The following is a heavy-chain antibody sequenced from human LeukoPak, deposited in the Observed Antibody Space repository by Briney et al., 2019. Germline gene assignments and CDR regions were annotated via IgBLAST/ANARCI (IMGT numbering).Heavy chain of an antibody. D-gene: IGHD2-2*02. CDR1: GFTVSSNY. J-gene: IGHJ4*02. V-gene: IGHV3-53*01. CDR2: IYSGGST. CDR3: ARYPSDQYHFGY. Sequence: PGGSLRLSCAASGFTVSSNYMSWVRQAPGKGLECVSVIYSGGSTYYADSVKGRFTISRDNSKNTLYLQMNSLRAEDTAVNYCARYPSDQYHFGYWGQGTLVTVSS.